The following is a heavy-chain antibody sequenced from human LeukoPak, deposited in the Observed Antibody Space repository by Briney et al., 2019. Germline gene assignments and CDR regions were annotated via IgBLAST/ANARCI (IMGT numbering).Heavy chain of an antibody. D-gene: IGHD3-22*01. CDR2: ISYDGSNK. Sequence: PGGSLRLSCAASGFTFSSYGMHWVRQAPGKGLEWVAVISYDGSNKYYADSVKGRFTISRDNAKNSLYLQMNSLRDEDTAVYYCARDYYDSSGYLVYFQHWGQGTLVTVSS. CDR1: GFTFSSYG. J-gene: IGHJ1*01. CDR3: ARDYYDSSGYLVYFQH. V-gene: IGHV3-30*03.